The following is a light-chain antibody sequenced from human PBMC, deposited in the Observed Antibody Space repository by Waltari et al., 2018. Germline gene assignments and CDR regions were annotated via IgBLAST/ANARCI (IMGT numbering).Light chain of an antibody. CDR1: GNIAHY. Sequence: IQMTHSPSSLSASFGANPTLTCRTIGNIAHYLLWFQQKPGKVPKLLVSSASTLQRGVPPRFSGSGSGTEFTLTISGLQREDLATYYCQQTYTTPFTFGPGTKVDVK. CDR2: SAS. J-gene: IGKJ3*01. V-gene: IGKV1-39*01. CDR3: QQTYTTPFT.